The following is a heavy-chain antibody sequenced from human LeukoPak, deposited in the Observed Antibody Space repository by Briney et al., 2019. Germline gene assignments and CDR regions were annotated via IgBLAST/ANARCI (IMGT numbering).Heavy chain of an antibody. CDR2: NNPNSGGT. Sequence: ASVKVSCKASGYTFTSYGISWVRQAPGQGLEWMGWNNPNSGGTNYAQKFQGRVTMTRDTSTSTVYMELSSLKSEDTAVYYCARVRDGYNDAYDIWGQGTMVTVSS. D-gene: IGHD5-24*01. CDR1: GYTFTSYG. J-gene: IGHJ3*02. V-gene: IGHV1-18*01. CDR3: ARVRDGYNDAYDI.